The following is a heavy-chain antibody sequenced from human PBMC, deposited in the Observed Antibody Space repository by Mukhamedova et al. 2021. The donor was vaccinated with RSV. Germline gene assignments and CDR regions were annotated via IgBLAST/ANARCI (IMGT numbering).Heavy chain of an antibody. D-gene: IGHD3-3*01. J-gene: IGHJ6*03. CDR3: ARGGYYDFWSFYSTVGYDYYYYMDV. Sequence: INSDGGSTTNADTVKGRFAISRDNAKNMLYLQINSLRAEDTAVYYCARGGYYDFWSFYSTVGYDYYYYMDVWGQGTTVTVSS. V-gene: IGHV3-74*01. CDR2: INSDGGST.